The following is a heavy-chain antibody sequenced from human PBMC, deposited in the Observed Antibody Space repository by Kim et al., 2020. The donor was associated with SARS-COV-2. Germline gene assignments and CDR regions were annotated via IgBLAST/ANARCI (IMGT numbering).Heavy chain of an antibody. Sequence: GGSLRLSCAASGFTFSGAGMHWVRQASGKGLECVGRIRSKTNNYSTAFAASVKGRFTISRDDSKNMAYLQMNSLKIEDTAVYYCTREGDYYGMDVWGQGTMVTVSS. CDR2: IRSKTNNYST. V-gene: IGHV3-73*01. CDR1: GFTFSGAG. CDR3: TREGDYYGMDV. J-gene: IGHJ6*02.